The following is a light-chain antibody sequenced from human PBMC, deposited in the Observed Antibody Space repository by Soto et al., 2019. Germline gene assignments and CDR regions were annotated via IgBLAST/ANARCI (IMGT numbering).Light chain of an antibody. CDR1: SGHSSYI. J-gene: IGLJ3*02. V-gene: IGLV4-60*02. Sequence: QPVLTQSSSASASLGSSVKLTCTLSSGHSSYIIAWHQQQPGKAPRYLMKLEGSGSYNKGSGVPDRFSGSSSGADRYLTISILQFEDEADYYCETWDSNVWVFGGGTKLTVL. CDR3: ETWDSNVWV. CDR2: LEGSGSY.